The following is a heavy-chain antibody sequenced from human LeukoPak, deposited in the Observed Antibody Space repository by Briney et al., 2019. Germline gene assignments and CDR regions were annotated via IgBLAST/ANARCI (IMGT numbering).Heavy chain of an antibody. CDR3: ARVNAPVATFDY. V-gene: IGHV4-38-2*02. CDR1: GYSISSTYY. J-gene: IGHJ4*02. D-gene: IGHD1-1*01. CDR2: ISHSGNT. Sequence: PSETLSLTCTASGYSISSTYYGAWIRQPPGKGLEWIATISHSGNTYYTPSLESRLTISLDTSKRHFSLRLSSVTAADTALYYCARVNAPVATFDYWGLGTLVAVSS.